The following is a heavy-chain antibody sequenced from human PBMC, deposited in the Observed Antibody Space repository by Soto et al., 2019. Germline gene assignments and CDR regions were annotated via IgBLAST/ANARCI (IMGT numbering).Heavy chain of an antibody. D-gene: IGHD5-18*01. V-gene: IGHV4-31*03. CDR2: IYYSGST. CDR1: GGSISSGGYY. Sequence: PSETLSLACTVSGGSISSGGYYWSWIRQHPGKGLEWIGYIYYSGSTYYNPSLKSRVTISVDTSKNQFSLKLSSVTAADTAVYYCARVDTAMVDYWGQGTLVTVSS. CDR3: ARVDTAMVDY. J-gene: IGHJ4*02.